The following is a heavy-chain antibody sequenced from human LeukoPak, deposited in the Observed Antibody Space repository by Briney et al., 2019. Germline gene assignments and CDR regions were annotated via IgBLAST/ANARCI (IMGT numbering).Heavy chain of an antibody. V-gene: IGHV4-38-2*01. Sequence: PSETLSLTCAVSGYSISSGYYWGWIRQPPGKGLEWIGSIYHSGSTYYNPSLKSRVTISVDTSKNQFSLKLSSVTAADTAVYYCARARAVTMVRGVITNNWSDPWGQGTLVTVSS. J-gene: IGHJ5*02. CDR1: GYSISSGYY. CDR3: ARARAVTMVRGVITNNWSDP. D-gene: IGHD3-10*01. CDR2: IYHSGST.